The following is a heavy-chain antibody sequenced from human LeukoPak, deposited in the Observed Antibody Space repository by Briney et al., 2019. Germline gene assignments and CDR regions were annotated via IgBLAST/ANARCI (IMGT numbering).Heavy chain of an antibody. V-gene: IGHV1-8*03. CDR1: GYTFTSYD. D-gene: IGHD6-6*01. CDR3: ARGIPLVQGSFDY. J-gene: IGHJ4*02. CDR2: MNPNSGNT. Sequence: EASVKVSCKASGYTFTSYDINWVRQATGQGLEWTGWMNPNSGNTGYAQKFQGRVTITRNTSISTAYMELSSLRSEDTAVYYCARGIPLVQGSFDYWGQGTLVTVSS.